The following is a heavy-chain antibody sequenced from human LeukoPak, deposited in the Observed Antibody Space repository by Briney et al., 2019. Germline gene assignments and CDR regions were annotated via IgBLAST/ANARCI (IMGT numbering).Heavy chain of an antibody. CDR1: EFTFSSYA. CDR2: ISASGGST. V-gene: IGHV3-23*01. D-gene: IGHD2/OR15-2a*01. J-gene: IGHJ6*02. CDR3: AKYVSAKGPPYGLDV. Sequence: QSGGSLRLSCAASEFTFSSYAMQGVRQAPGEGLEWVSGISASGGSTYYADSVKGRFTISRDNSKNTLYLQMNSLRDEDTAIYYCAKYVSAKGPPYGLDVWGQGTTVTVSS.